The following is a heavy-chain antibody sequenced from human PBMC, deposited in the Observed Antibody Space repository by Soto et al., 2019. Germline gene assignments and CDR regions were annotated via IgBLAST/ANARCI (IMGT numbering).Heavy chain of an antibody. Sequence: EVQLVESGGGSVQPGGSLRLSCAASGFTFSSYAMSWVRQAPGKGPEWVSGTSSSGGSTYYADSVKGRFTISRDNFKNTLYLQMNSLRAEDTALYYCGRDPNGDYVGAFDIWSQGTLVTVSS. D-gene: IGHD4-17*01. CDR3: GRDPNGDYVGAFDI. CDR2: TSSSGGST. CDR1: GFTFSSYA. J-gene: IGHJ3*02. V-gene: IGHV3-23*04.